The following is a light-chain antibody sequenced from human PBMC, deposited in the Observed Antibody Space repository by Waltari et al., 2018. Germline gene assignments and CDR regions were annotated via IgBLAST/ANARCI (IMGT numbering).Light chain of an antibody. Sequence: IQMTQSPSTLSASIGDRVTITCRARHGISAWLAWYQHKPGTAPKLLISKASYLESGVPSRFSGSGSGTEFTLTISSLQPDDFATYYCQQYDSYTWTFGQGTKVEIK. V-gene: IGKV1-5*03. CDR1: HGISAW. CDR3: QQYDSYTWT. CDR2: KAS. J-gene: IGKJ1*01.